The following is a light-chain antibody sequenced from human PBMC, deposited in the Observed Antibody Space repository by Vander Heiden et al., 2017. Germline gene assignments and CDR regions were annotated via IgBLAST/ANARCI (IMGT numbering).Light chain of an antibody. V-gene: IGKV1-39*01. J-gene: IGKJ1*01. CDR3: QQSYSTPLT. CDR2: AAS. Sequence: IQMTHSPSSLSASVGDRVTITCRASQSISSYLNWYQQKPVKAPKLLIYAASSLQSGVPSRFSGSGSGTDFTLTISSLQPEDFATYYCQQSYSTPLTFGHGTKVEIK. CDR1: QSISSY.